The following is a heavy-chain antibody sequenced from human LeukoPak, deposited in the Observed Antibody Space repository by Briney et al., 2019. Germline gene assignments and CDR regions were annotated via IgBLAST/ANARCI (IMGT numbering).Heavy chain of an antibody. CDR3: AGVSGYSYGQDAYYFDY. CDR1: GGTFSSYA. J-gene: IGHJ4*02. Sequence: GSSVKVSCKASGGTFSSYAISWVRQAPGQGLEWMGGIIPIFGTANYAQKFQGRVTITADESTSTAYMELSSLRSEDTAVYYCAGVSGYSYGQDAYYFDYWGQGTLVTVSS. D-gene: IGHD5-18*01. V-gene: IGHV1-69*01. CDR2: IIPIFGTA.